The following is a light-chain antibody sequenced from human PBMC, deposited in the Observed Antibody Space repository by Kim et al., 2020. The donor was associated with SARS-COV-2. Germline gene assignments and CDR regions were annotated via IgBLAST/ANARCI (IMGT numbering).Light chain of an antibody. CDR2: GAS. J-gene: IGKJ1*01. CDR3: QQYGISPPWT. V-gene: IGKV3-20*01. Sequence: EIVLTQSPGTLSLSPGERATLSCRASQSVSSSYLAWYQQKPGQAPRLLIYGASSRATGIPDRFSGSGSGTDFTLTISRLEPEDFAVYYCQQYGISPPWTFGQGTQVEIK. CDR1: QSVSSSY.